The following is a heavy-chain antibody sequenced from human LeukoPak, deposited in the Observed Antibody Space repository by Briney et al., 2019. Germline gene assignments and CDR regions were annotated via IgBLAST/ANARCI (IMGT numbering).Heavy chain of an antibody. CDR3: ARAMVYYFDY. V-gene: IGHV3-30-3*01. J-gene: IGHJ4*02. D-gene: IGHD2-8*01. CDR2: ISYDGSNK. Sequence: GGSLRLSCAASGFTVSSYAMHWVRQARGKGLEWVAVISYDGSNKYYADSVKGRFTISRDNSKNTLYLQMNSLRAEDTAVYYCARAMVYYFDYWGQGTLVTVSS. CDR1: GFTVSSYA.